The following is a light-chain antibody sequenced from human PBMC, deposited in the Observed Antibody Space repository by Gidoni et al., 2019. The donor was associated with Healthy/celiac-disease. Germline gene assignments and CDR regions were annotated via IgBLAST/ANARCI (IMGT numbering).Light chain of an antibody. Sequence: QYVLTQPPSASGPPGTGVTMSCSGSGFNIGGKCVSWYQQLPGPDPTLLIYRDNPRPSRVPDRFSGSKSGTSASLPISGLRSEDEADYYCASCDDSLNGRVVFGGGTRLTVL. CDR1: GFNIGGKC. CDR2: RDN. J-gene: IGLJ2*01. V-gene: IGLV1-47*01. CDR3: ASCDDSLNGRVV.